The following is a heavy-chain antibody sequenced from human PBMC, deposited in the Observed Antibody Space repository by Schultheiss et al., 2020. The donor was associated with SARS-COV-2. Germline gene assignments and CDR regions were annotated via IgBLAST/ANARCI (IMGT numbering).Heavy chain of an antibody. V-gene: IGHV4-39*01. CDR1: GGSISSSNW. J-gene: IGHJ4*02. D-gene: IGHD6-19*01. Sequence: SETLSLTCAVSGGSISSSNWWSWVRQPPGKGLEWIGTIYYDGSTYYNPSLKSRVTISVDTSKNQFSLKLSSVTAADTAVYYCARHRSSGWHVGYWGQGTLVTVSS. CDR2: IYYDGST. CDR3: ARHRSSGWHVGY.